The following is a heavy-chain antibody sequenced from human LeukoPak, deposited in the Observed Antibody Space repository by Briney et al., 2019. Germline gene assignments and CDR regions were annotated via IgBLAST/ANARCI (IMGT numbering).Heavy chain of an antibody. CDR3: ANPRDSSTWYTFDY. CDR2: ISSSSSTI. J-gene: IGHJ4*02. Sequence: GGSLRLSCAASGFTFSSYSMNWVRQAPGKGLEWVSYISSSSSTIYYADSVKGRFTISRDNSKNTLYLQMNSLRAEDTAVYYCANPRDSSTWYTFDYWGQGTLVTVSS. D-gene: IGHD6-13*01. CDR1: GFTFSSYS. V-gene: IGHV3-48*01.